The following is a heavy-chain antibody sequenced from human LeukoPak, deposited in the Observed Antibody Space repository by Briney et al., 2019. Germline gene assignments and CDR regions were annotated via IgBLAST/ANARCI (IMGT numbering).Heavy chain of an antibody. CDR2: ISYDGSNK. V-gene: IGHV3-30*03. J-gene: IGHJ4*02. CDR1: GFTFSSYG. CDR3: GGSNSGYDFRDDYFDY. Sequence: PGGSLRLSCAASGFTFSSYGMHWVRQAPGKGLEWVAVISYDGSNKYYADSVKGRFTISRDNSKNTLYLQMNSLRAEDTAVYYCGGSNSGYDFRDDYFDYWGQGTLVTVSS. D-gene: IGHD5-12*01.